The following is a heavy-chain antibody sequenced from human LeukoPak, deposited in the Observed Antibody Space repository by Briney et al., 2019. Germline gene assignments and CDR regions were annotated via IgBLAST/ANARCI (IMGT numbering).Heavy chain of an antibody. J-gene: IGHJ4*02. CDR3: AKRGYYYDSSGYYSRTYFDY. CDR2: ISYYGSNK. V-gene: IGHV3-30*18. D-gene: IGHD3-22*01. Sequence: GGSLRLSCVVSGFTFSSYGMHWVRQAPGKGLEWVAVISYYGSNKYYADSVKGRFTISRDNSKNTLYLQMNSLRAEDTAVYYCAKRGYYYDSSGYYSRTYFDYWGQGTLVIVSS. CDR1: GFTFSSYG.